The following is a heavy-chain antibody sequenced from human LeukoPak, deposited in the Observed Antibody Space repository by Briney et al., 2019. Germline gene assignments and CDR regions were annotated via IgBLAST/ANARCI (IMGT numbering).Heavy chain of an antibody. D-gene: IGHD3-10*01. CDR2: ISGSGGST. CDR3: AKDFIGDELLWFGHLPPYYGMDV. Sequence: GGSLRLSCAASGFTFSSYAMSWVRQAPGKGLEWVSAISGSGGSTYYADSVKGRFTISRDNSKNTLYLQMNSLRAEDTAVYYCAKDFIGDELLWFGHLPPYYGMDVWGQGTTVTVSS. CDR1: GFTFSSYA. V-gene: IGHV3-23*01. J-gene: IGHJ6*02.